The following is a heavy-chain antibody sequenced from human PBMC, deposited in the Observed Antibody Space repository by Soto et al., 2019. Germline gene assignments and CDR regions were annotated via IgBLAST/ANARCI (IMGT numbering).Heavy chain of an antibody. Sequence: QVQLVQSGAEVKKPGSSVKVSCKASGGTFSSYAISWVRQAPGQGLEWMGGIIPIFGTANYAQKFQGRVTITADESTSTAYMELSSLRSEDTAVYYCARAYELDLRSPYYYGMDVWGQGTTVTVSS. CDR1: GGTFSSYA. J-gene: IGHJ6*02. D-gene: IGHD1-7*01. V-gene: IGHV1-69*01. CDR3: ARAYELDLRSPYYYGMDV. CDR2: IIPIFGTA.